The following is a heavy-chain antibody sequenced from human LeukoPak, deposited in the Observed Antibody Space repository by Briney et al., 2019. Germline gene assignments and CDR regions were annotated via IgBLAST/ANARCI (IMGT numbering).Heavy chain of an antibody. CDR1: GYTFTNYA. D-gene: IGHD5-18*01. J-gene: IGHJ4*02. Sequence: GASVKVSCKASGYTFTNYAMHWVRQAPGQRLEWMGWSNAGNGNTKYSQELQGRVIITRDTSASTAYMELSSLRSEDTAVYYCAVTTPYSYGYNLSDYWGQGTLVTVSS. CDR3: AVTTPYSYGYNLSDY. CDR2: SNAGNGNT. V-gene: IGHV1-3*02.